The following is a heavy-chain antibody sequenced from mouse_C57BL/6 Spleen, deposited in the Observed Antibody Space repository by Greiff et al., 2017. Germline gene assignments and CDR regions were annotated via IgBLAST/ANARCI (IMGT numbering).Heavy chain of an antibody. D-gene: IGHD2-4*01. Sequence: QVQLKQSGPGLVQPSQSLSITCTVSGFSLTSYGVHWVRQSPGQGLEWLGVIWSGGSTDYNAAFISRLSISKDNSKSQVFFKMNSLQADDTAIYYCARNYDYDDDWCAYWGQGTLVTVSA. CDR1: GFSLTSYG. J-gene: IGHJ3*01. CDR2: IWSGGST. CDR3: ARNYDYDDDWCAY. V-gene: IGHV2-2*01.